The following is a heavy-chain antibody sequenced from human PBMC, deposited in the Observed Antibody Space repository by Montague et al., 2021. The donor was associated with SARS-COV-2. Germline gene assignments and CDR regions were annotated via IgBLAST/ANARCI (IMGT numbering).Heavy chain of an antibody. J-gene: IGHJ4*02. CDR2: SKQSGRT. CDR1: GGSFSGDY. V-gene: IGHV4-34*01. Sequence: SETLSLTCAGDGGSFSGDYWRWIRQAQEKGLEWNGESKQSGRTKNNPSLKSRVIISVDTSKNQFSLKLSSVTAADTAVYYCARRGSSVWGVTVSAELDYWGQGILVIVSS. CDR3: ARRGSSVWGVTVSAELDY. D-gene: IGHD3-10*01.